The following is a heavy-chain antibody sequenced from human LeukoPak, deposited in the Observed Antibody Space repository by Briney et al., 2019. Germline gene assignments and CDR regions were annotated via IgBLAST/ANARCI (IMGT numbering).Heavy chain of an antibody. CDR3: VRGGAQEGVVVVVAATRTSFDY. D-gene: IGHD2-15*01. J-gene: IGHJ4*02. V-gene: IGHV4-34*01. Sequence: SETLSLTCAVYGGSFSGYYWSWIRQPPGKGLEWIGEINHSGSTNYNPSLKSRVTISVDTSKNQFSLKLSSVTAADTAVYYCVRGGAQEGVVVVVAATRTSFDYWGQGTLVTVSS. CDR1: GGSFSGYY. CDR2: INHSGST.